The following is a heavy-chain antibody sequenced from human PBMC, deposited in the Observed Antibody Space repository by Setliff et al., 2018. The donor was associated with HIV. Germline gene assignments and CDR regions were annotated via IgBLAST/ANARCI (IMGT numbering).Heavy chain of an antibody. CDR3: ASRPWGAAAGSRYGMDV. D-gene: IGHD6-13*01. V-gene: IGHV4-39*01. Sequence: SETLSLTCTVSGGSISSGSYYWSWIRQPAGKGLEWIGSIYYSGSTYYNPSLKSRVTISVDTSKNQFSLKLSSVTAADTAVYYCASRPWGAAAGSRYGMDVWGLGTTVTVS. CDR1: GGSISSGSYY. CDR2: IYYSGST. J-gene: IGHJ6*02.